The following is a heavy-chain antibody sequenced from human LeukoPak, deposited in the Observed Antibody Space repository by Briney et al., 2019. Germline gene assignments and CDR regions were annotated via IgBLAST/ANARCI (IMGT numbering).Heavy chain of an antibody. V-gene: IGHV3-30-3*01. CDR3: ARMVTDSSSWYRFDAFDI. J-gene: IGHJ3*02. CDR1: GFTFSSYA. D-gene: IGHD6-13*01. Sequence: PGGSLRLSCAASGFTFSSYAMHWVRQAPGKGLEWVAVISYDGSNKYYADSVKGRFTISRDNSKNTLYLQMNSLRAEDTAVYYCARMVTDSSSWYRFDAFDIWGQGTMVTVSS. CDR2: ISYDGSNK.